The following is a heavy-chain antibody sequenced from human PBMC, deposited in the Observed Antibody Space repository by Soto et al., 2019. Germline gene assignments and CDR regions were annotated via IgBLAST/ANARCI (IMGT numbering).Heavy chain of an antibody. CDR3: AKNWNWGSLVH. V-gene: IGHV4-59*08. Sequence: QVHLQESGPGLVKPSETLSLTCTVSGDSISTDYWSWIRQSPGKGLEWIGFIYYGGSTNYNPSLKSRVTISVDTPKNQFSLKLSSVTAADTAVYYWAKNWNWGSLVHWGEGTLVTVSS. J-gene: IGHJ4*02. CDR2: IYYGGST. D-gene: IGHD7-27*01. CDR1: GDSISTDY.